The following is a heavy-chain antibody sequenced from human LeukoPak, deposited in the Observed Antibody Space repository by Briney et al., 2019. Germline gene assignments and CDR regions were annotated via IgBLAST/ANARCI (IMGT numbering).Heavy chain of an antibody. CDR3: AKGGVPAALFDY. Sequence: GGSLRLSCAASGLTFSSYATSWVRQAPGKGLEWVAFIRYDGSNKYYADSVKGRFTISRDNSKNTLYLQMNSLRAEDTAVYYCAKGGVPAALFDYWGQGTLVTVSS. CDR2: IRYDGSNK. J-gene: IGHJ4*02. D-gene: IGHD2-2*01. V-gene: IGHV3-30*02. CDR1: GLTFSSYA.